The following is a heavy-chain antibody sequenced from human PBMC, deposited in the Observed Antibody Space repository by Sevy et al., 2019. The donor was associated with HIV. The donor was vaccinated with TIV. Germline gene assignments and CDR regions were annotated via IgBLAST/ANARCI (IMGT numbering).Heavy chain of an antibody. CDR2: IWFDGGNK. V-gene: IGHV3-33*01. D-gene: IGHD4-17*01. CDR3: ARDLEFYDYGDYGPAFTPDY. J-gene: IGHJ4*02. Sequence: GGSLRLSCATSGFTFNSYGMHWVRQAPGKGLEWVALIWFDGGNKYYADSVKGRFTISRDIVKNTLHLQMNSLRAEDTAVYYCARDLEFYDYGDYGPAFTPDYWGQGTLVTVSS. CDR1: GFTFNSYG.